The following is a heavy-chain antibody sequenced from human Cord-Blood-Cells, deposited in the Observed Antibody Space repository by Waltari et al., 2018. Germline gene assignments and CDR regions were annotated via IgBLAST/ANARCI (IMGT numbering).Heavy chain of an antibody. J-gene: IGHJ4*02. CDR3: ARVIAAFDY. CDR1: GGSFSGYY. V-gene: IGHV4-34*01. D-gene: IGHD6-13*01. Sequence: QVQLQQWGSGLLKPSETLSPTCAVYGGSFSGYYWSWIRQPPGKGLEWIGEINHSGSTNYNPSLKSRVTISVDTSKNQFSLKLSSVTAADTAVYYGARVIAAFDYWGQGTLVTVSS. CDR2: INHSGST.